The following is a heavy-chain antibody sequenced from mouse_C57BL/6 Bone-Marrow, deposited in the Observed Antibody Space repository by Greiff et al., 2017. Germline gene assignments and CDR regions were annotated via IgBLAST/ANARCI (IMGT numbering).Heavy chain of an antibody. CDR1: GYTFTSYG. J-gene: IGHJ2*01. V-gene: IGHV1-81*01. Sequence: VKLMESGAELARPGASVKLSCKASGYTFTSYGISWVKQRTGQGLEWIGEIYPRSGNTYYNEKFKGKATLTADKSSSTAYMELRSLTSEDSAVYVCAREGLRRGYWGQGTTLTVSS. D-gene: IGHD2-2*01. CDR3: AREGLRRGY. CDR2: IYPRSGNT.